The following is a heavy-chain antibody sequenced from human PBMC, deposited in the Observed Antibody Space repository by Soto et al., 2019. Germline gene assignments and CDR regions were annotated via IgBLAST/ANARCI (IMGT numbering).Heavy chain of an antibody. J-gene: IGHJ4*02. CDR3: ATGEEIVVVPALDY. CDR2: ISGSGGST. CDR1: GFTFSSYA. Sequence: EVQLLESGGGLVQPGGSLRLSCAASGFTFSSYAMSWVRQAPGKGLEWVSAISGSGGSTYYADSVQGRFTISRDNSKNTLYLQMNSLRAEDTAVYYCATGEEIVVVPALDYWGQGTLVTVSS. V-gene: IGHV3-23*01. D-gene: IGHD2-2*01.